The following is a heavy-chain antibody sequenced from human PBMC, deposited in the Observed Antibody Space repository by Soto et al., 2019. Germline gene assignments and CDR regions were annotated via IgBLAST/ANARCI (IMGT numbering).Heavy chain of an antibody. CDR2: ISYDGSNK. Sequence: SLRLSCAASGFTFSSYAMHWVRQAPGKGLEWVAVISYDGSNKYYADSVKGRFTISRDNSKNTLYLQVNSLRAEDTAVYYCAREGYCSSTSCSPPLANAFDIWGQGTMVTVSS. D-gene: IGHD2-2*01. CDR1: GFTFSSYA. CDR3: AREGYCSSTSCSPPLANAFDI. J-gene: IGHJ3*02. V-gene: IGHV3-30-3*01.